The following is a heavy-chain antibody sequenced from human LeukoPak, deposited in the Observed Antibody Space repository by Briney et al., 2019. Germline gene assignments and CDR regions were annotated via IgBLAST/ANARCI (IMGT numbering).Heavy chain of an antibody. Sequence: GGSLRLSCAASGFTFDDYTMHCVRQAPGKGLEWVSLISWDGGSTYYADSVKGRFTISRDNSKNSLYLQMNSLRTEDTALYYCAKGFHVSYDFWSGYYPALDVWGKGTTVTVSS. J-gene: IGHJ6*04. D-gene: IGHD3-3*01. CDR3: AKGFHVSYDFWSGYYPALDV. V-gene: IGHV3-43*01. CDR1: GFTFDDYT. CDR2: ISWDGGST.